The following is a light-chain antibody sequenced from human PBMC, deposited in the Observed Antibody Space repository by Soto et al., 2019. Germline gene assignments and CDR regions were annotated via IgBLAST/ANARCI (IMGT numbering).Light chain of an antibody. CDR1: QSISSW. J-gene: IGKJ1*01. V-gene: IGKV1-5*03. Sequence: DIQMTQSPSTLSASIGDRVTITCRASQSISSWLAWYQQKPGQAPKLLIYKASSLEGGVPSRFSGSGSGAEFTLTISRLQPDYFASYYCQQYNSHWTFGQGTKVEIK. CDR3: QQYNSHWT. CDR2: KAS.